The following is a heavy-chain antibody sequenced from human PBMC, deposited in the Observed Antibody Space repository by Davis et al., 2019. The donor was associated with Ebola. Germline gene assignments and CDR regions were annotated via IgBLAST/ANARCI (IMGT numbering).Heavy chain of an antibody. CDR2: ITSTSGYT. Sequence: PGGSLRLSCAASGFTFTDYFMSWIRRAPGKGLEFVSYITSTSGYTNYAASVKGRFTISRDNAKTSVYLDMNSLRGEDTAIYYCARFCSDTRCQNGDYTFDIWGQGTMVTVSS. V-gene: IGHV3-11*06. D-gene: IGHD2-15*01. CDR3: ARFCSDTRCQNGDYTFDI. J-gene: IGHJ3*02. CDR1: GFTFTDYF.